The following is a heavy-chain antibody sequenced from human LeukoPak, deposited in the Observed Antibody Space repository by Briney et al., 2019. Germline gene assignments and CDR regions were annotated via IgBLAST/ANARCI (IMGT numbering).Heavy chain of an antibody. D-gene: IGHD3-10*01. CDR1: GFTFSSYA. V-gene: IGHV3-30*04. CDR3: ATRRFGELTY. Sequence: GGSLRLSCAASGFTFSSYAMHWVRQAPGKGLEWVAVISYDGSNKYYADSVKGRFTISRDNSKNTLYLQMNSLRVEDTAVYYCATRRFGELTYWGQGTLVTVSS. CDR2: ISYDGSNK. J-gene: IGHJ4*02.